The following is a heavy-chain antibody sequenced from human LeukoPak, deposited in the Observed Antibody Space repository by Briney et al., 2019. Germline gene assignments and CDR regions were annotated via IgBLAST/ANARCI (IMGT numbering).Heavy chain of an antibody. J-gene: IGHJ3*02. CDR1: GFIFSSYW. CDR3: AKAGDNSGNYGAFDI. D-gene: IGHD3-22*01. CDR2: IKEDGSEK. Sequence: PGGSLRLSCAASGFIFSSYWMAWVRQAPGKGLEWVANIKEDGSEKNYVDSVKGRFTISRDNAKNSLYLQMNSLRAEDTAVYYCAKAGDNSGNYGAFDIWGQGTMVTVSS. V-gene: IGHV3-7*03.